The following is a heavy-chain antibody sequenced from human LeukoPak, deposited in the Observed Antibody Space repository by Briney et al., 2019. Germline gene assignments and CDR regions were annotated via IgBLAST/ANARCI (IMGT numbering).Heavy chain of an antibody. CDR1: GASFSDYY. D-gene: IGHD1-1*01. J-gene: IGHJ5*02. V-gene: IGHV4-34*01. Sequence: SETLSLTCAVYGASFSDYYWSWIRQPPGKGLEWIGEIDRSGSTKCNPSLKGRVTISLDTSKNQFSLDLTSVTAADTAVYYCATVSQLGSYNWFDPWGQGTLVTVSS. CDR2: IDRSGST. CDR3: ATVSQLGSYNWFDP.